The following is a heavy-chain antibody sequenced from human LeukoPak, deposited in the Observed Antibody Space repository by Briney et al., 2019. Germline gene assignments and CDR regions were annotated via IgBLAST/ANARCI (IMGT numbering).Heavy chain of an antibody. D-gene: IGHD3-22*01. CDR3: AKVNSMIVVVTCDY. Sequence: GGSLRLSCAASGFIFSSNAMHWVRQAPGKGLEWVSAISGSGGSTYYADSVKGRFTISRDNSKNTLYLQMNSLRAEDTAVYYCAKVNSMIVVVTCDYWSQGTLVTVSS. J-gene: IGHJ4*02. CDR2: ISGSGGST. CDR1: GFIFSSNA. V-gene: IGHV3-23*01.